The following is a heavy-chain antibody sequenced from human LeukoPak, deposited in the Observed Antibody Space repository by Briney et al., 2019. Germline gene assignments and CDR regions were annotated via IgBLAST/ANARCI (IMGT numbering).Heavy chain of an antibody. J-gene: IGHJ5*02. V-gene: IGHV3-21*01. CDR1: GFTFSSYS. D-gene: IGHD1-20*01. Sequence: GGSLRLSCAASGFTFSSYSMNWARQAPGKGLEWVSAIIKSGSHIYYADSVKGRFTISRDNANNSLYLQMTGLRAEDTAVYYCARGRGGDNSNWFDPWGPGTLVTVSS. CDR3: ARGRGGDNSNWFDP. CDR2: IIKSGSHI.